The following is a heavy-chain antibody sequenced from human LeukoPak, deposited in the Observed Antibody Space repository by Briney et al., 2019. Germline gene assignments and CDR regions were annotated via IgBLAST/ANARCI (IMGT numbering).Heavy chain of an antibody. CDR3: AREHVYGGKGDY. Sequence: VASVKVSCKASGYTLTGNSMHWVRQAPGQGLEWMGWINGKSGDTNYAQKFRGRVTMTRDSSTSTVYMELSSLESDDTANYYCAREHVYGGKGDYWGQGTLVTVSS. J-gene: IGHJ4*02. CDR1: GYTLTGNS. D-gene: IGHD2-15*01. CDR2: INGKSGDT. V-gene: IGHV1-2*02.